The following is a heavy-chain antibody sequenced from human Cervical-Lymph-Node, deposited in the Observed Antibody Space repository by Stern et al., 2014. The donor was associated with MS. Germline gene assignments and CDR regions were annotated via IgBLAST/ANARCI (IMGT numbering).Heavy chain of an antibody. D-gene: IGHD1-26*01. CDR2: ITSSDTHI. CDR3: ARDGRTSYGMDV. Sequence: EVQLLESGGGLVQPGGSLRLSCTGSGFTFSTYPMNWVRQAPGMGLEWISYITSSDTHISYADSVQGRFTISRDNTKNSLYLQMNSMRAENTAVYYCARDGRTSYGMDVWGQGTTVTVSS. CDR1: GFTFSTYP. J-gene: IGHJ6*02. V-gene: IGHV3-48*01.